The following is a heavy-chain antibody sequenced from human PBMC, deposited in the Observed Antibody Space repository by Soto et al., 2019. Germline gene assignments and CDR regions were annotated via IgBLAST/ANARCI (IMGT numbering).Heavy chain of an antibody. CDR3: ARPGGRSGYNYYLYYGVDV. J-gene: IGHJ6*02. CDR2: ISHDRSNE. CDR1: GFTFSDYA. V-gene: IGHV3-30-3*01. Sequence: GGSLRLSCAASGFTFSDYAMHWVRQAPGKGLEWVAVISHDRSNEFYADSVKGRFTISRDNSKNTLYLQMNRLRTEDTAVYYCARPGGRSGYNYYLYYGVDVWGQGSTVTVSS. D-gene: IGHD5-12*01.